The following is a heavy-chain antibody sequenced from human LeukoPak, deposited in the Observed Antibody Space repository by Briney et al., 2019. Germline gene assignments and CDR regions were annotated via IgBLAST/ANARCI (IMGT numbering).Heavy chain of an antibody. CDR1: GGSISSGGYY. Sequence: SQTLSLTCTVSGGSISSGGYYWSWIRQHPGKGLEWIGYIYYSGSTYYNPSLKSRVTISVDTSKNQFSLKLSSVTAADTAVYYCARWDYGGNSRGGYYFDYWGQRTRVTVSS. CDR2: IYYSGST. J-gene: IGHJ4*02. V-gene: IGHV4-31*03. D-gene: IGHD4-23*01. CDR3: ARWDYGGNSRGGYYFDY.